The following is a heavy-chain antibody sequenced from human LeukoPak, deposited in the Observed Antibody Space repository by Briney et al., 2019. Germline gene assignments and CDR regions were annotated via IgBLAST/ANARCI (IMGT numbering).Heavy chain of an antibody. Sequence: GGSLRLSCTASGFTFGDYAMSWVRQAPGKGLEWVANIRPDGSEKYYVDSVKGRFTISRDNVNNALFLQMNSLRAEDTAIYYCARENSGIAATDIIDYWGQGTLVTVSS. D-gene: IGHD6-13*01. CDR2: IRPDGSEK. J-gene: IGHJ4*02. CDR3: ARENSGIAATDIIDY. CDR1: GFTFGDYA. V-gene: IGHV3-7*01.